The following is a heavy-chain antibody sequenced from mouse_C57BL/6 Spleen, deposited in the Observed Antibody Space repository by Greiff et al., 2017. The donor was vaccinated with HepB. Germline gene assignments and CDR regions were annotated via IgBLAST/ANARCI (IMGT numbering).Heavy chain of an antibody. CDR2: IGPGSGST. CDR1: GYTFTDYY. CDR3: ARRDYYGSSYVFAY. J-gene: IGHJ3*01. Sequence: VQLQQSGAELVKPGASVKISCKASGYTFTDYYINWVKQRPGQGLEWIGKIGPGSGSTYYNEKFKGKATLTEDKSSSTAYWQLSSLTSEDSAVYFCARRDYYGSSYVFAYWGQGTLVTVSA. D-gene: IGHD1-1*01. V-gene: IGHV1-77*01.